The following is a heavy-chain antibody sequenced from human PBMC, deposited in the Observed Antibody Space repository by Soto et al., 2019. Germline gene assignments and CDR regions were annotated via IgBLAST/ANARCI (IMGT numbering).Heavy chain of an antibody. Sequence: PGESLKISCKGSGYSFTSYWIGWVRQMPGKGLEWMGIIYPGDSDTRYSPSFQGQVTISADKSISTAYLQWSSLKASDTAMYYCARHAPSQKHDYTTVYYYSYMDVWGKGTTVTVSS. CDR3: ARHAPSQKHDYTTVYYYSYMDV. D-gene: IGHD4-4*01. V-gene: IGHV5-51*01. J-gene: IGHJ6*03. CDR2: IYPGDSDT. CDR1: GYSFTSYW.